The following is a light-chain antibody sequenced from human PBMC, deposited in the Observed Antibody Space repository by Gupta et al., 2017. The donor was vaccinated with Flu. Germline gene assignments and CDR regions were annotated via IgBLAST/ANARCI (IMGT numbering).Light chain of an antibody. CDR2: LGF. J-gene: IGKJ1*01. V-gene: IGKV2-28*01. CDR3: RQALQTPQT. CDR1: QSLLHSDGSYY. Sequence: DIVMTQSPLSLPVTPGEPASISCRSSQSLLHSDGSYYLDWYLQRPGQSPQLLIYLGFNRASGVPDRFSGSGSGTDFTLKISRVEAEDVGVSYCRQALQTPQTFGQGTKVEIK.